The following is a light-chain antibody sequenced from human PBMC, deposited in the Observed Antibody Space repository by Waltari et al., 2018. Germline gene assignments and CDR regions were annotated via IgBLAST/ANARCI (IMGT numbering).Light chain of an antibody. CDR1: SSDVGGYNY. Sequence: QSALTQPPSASGSPGQSVTISCTGTSSDVGGYNYVSWYQQHPGKAPKLLIYGVDKRPLGVPARFSGSKSGNTASLTVSGLQAEDEADYYCNSYAGSNNLGVFGGGTKLTVL. CDR2: GVD. J-gene: IGLJ3*02. V-gene: IGLV2-8*01. CDR3: NSYAGSNNLGV.